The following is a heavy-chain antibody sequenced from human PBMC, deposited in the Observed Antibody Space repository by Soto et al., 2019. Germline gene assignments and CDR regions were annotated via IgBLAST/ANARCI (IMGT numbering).Heavy chain of an antibody. J-gene: IGHJ4*02. Sequence: GESLKISCKGSGYSFTSYWIGWVRQMPGKGLEWMGIIYPGDSDTRYSPSFQGQVTISADKSISTAYLQWSSLKASDTAMYYCARPFCSSTSCYPGGFDYWGQGTLVTVSS. CDR2: IYPGDSDT. CDR3: ARPFCSSTSCYPGGFDY. V-gene: IGHV5-51*01. CDR1: GYSFTSYW. D-gene: IGHD2-2*01.